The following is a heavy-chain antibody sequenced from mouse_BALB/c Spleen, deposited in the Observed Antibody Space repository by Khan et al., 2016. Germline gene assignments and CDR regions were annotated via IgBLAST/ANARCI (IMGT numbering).Heavy chain of an antibody. J-gene: IGHJ3*01. Sequence: QVQLKQSGAELMKPGASVKISCKATGYTFSRYWIEWVKERPGHGLAWIGEILPGTGSTNYNEKLKGKATFTTETSSNTAYIQLSSLTSEDSAGYYCARRSYWGRGTLVTVSA. CDR1: GYTFSRYW. V-gene: IGHV1-9*01. CDR2: ILPGTGST. CDR3: ARRSY.